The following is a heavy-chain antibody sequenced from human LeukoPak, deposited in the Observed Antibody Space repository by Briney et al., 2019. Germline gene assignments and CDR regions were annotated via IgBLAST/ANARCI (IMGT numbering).Heavy chain of an antibody. V-gene: IGHV3-53*01. Sequence: GGSLRLSCAASGFTVSSKYMSWVRQAPGKGLGWVSIIYSGGSAYYADSVKGRFTISRDNSKNTLYLQMNSLRAEDTAVYYCARDFITLDAFDIWGQGTMVTVSS. D-gene: IGHD3-22*01. J-gene: IGHJ3*02. CDR3: ARDFITLDAFDI. CDR2: IYSGGSA. CDR1: GFTVSSKY.